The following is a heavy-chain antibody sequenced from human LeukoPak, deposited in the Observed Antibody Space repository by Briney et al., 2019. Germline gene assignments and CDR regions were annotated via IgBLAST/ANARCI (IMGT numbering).Heavy chain of an antibody. CDR2: ISSSSSYI. CDR1: GFTFSSYS. CDR3: ARGINGPNHYDSSGYYCFDY. Sequence: GGSLRLSCAASGFTFSSYSMNWVRQAPGKGLEWVSSISSSSSYIYYADSVKGRFTISRDNAKNSLYLQMNSLRAEDTAVYYCARGINGPNHYDSSGYYCFDYWGQGTLVTVSS. J-gene: IGHJ4*02. D-gene: IGHD3-22*01. V-gene: IGHV3-21*01.